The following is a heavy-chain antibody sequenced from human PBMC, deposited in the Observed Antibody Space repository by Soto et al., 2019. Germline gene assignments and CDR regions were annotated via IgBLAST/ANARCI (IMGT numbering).Heavy chain of an antibody. CDR1: GFTFSSYW. V-gene: IGHV3-7*01. Sequence: EVQLVESGGGLVQPGGSLRLSCAASGFTFSSYWMSWVRQAPGTGLEWVANIKQDGSEKYYVASVKGRFTISRDNAKNSLYLQMNSLRADDTAVYYCARADCGGGSCYPSSYWGQGTLVTVSS. J-gene: IGHJ4*02. CDR2: IKQDGSEK. D-gene: IGHD2-15*01. CDR3: ARADCGGGSCYPSSY.